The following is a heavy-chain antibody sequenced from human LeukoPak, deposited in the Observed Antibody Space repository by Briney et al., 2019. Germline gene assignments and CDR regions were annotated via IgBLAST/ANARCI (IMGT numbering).Heavy chain of an antibody. V-gene: IGHV3-21*01. D-gene: IGHD3-9*01. J-gene: IGHJ4*02. CDR2: ISSSSSYI. Sequence: KPGGSLRLSCAASGFTFSSYSMNWVRQAPGKGLEWVSSISSSSSYIYYADSVKGRFTISRDNAKNFLYLQMNSLRAEDTAVYYCARTYYDILTGYNPYFDYWGQGILVTVSS. CDR3: ARTYYDILTGYNPYFDY. CDR1: GFTFSSYS.